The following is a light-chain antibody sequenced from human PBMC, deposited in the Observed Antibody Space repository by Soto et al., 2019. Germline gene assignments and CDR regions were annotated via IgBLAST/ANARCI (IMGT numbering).Light chain of an antibody. CDR1: QSVSSY. CDR3: HHYDSSPPYT. V-gene: IGKV3-11*01. CDR2: DAS. J-gene: IGKJ2*01. Sequence: EIVLTQSPATLSLSPGERATLSCRASQSVSSYLAWYQQKPGQAPRLLIYDASNRATGIPARFSGSGSGTDFTLTISSLEPDDSAVYYCHHYDSSPPYTFGQGTKLEIK.